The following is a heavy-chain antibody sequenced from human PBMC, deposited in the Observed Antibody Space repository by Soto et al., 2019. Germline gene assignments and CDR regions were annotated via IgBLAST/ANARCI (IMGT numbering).Heavy chain of an antibody. D-gene: IGHD3-10*01. V-gene: IGHV3-23*01. CDR3: ANVGDGAGSYYTCGMDV. CDR1: GFTFSSYA. Sequence: EVQLLESGGGLVQPGGSLRLSCAASGFTFSSYAMSWVRQAPGQGLEWVSAISGSGGSTYYADSVKGRFTISIDNSKNTLYLQMNSLRAEDTAVYYCANVGDGAGSYYTCGMDVWGQGTTVTVSS. CDR2: ISGSGGST. J-gene: IGHJ6*02.